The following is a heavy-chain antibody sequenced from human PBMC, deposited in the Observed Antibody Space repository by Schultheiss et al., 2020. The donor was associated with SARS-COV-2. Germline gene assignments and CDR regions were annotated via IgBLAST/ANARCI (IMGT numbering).Heavy chain of an antibody. CDR3: ARATGPIAARPVDY. Sequence: GGSLRLSCAASGFTFSSYAMHWVRQAPGKGLEYVSAISSNGGSTYYANSVKGRFTISRDNSKNTLYLQMGSLRAEDMAVYYCARATGPIAARPVDYWGQGTLVTVSS. CDR1: GFTFSSYA. V-gene: IGHV3-64*01. J-gene: IGHJ4*02. D-gene: IGHD6-6*01. CDR2: ISSNGGST.